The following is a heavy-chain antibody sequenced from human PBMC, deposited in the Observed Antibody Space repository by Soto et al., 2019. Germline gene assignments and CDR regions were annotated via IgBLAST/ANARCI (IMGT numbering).Heavy chain of an antibody. J-gene: IGHJ6*02. CDR1: GYSFTSYW. CDR3: ARLAQGYYDSSGYYYYYYGMDG. CDR2: IDPSDSYT. V-gene: IGHV5-10-1*01. Sequence: GESLKISCKGSGYSFTSYWISWVRQMPGKGLEWMGRIDPSDSYTNYSPSLQGHVTMSVDKSISTAYLQWSSLKASDTVMYYCARLAQGYYDSSGYYYYYYGMDGWGQGTTVTVSS. D-gene: IGHD3-22*01.